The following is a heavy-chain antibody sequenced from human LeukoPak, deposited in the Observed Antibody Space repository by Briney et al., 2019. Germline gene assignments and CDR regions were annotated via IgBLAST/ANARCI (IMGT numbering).Heavy chain of an antibody. CDR3: VRRRGNWYFDL. CDR2: IYHSGNA. J-gene: IGHJ2*01. Sequence: PSETLSLTCAVSGYSISSGYYWGWIRQPPGKGLEWIGNIYHSGNAYYNPSLKSRVTISVDTSKNQFSLRLSSVTAADTAFYYCVRRRGNWYFDLWGRGTLVTVSS. D-gene: IGHD3-10*01. V-gene: IGHV4-38-2*01. CDR1: GYSISSGYY.